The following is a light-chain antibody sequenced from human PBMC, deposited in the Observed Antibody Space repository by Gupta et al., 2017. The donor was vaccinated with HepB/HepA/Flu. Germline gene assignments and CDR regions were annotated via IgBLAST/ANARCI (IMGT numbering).Light chain of an antibody. CDR2: DAS. Sequence: EIVLTQSPPTLSLSPGERATLSCRASQSVSSYLAWYQKKPGQAPRLLIYDASNRATGVPARFSGSGSGTDFTLTISSLEPEDFAVYYCQQRSNCPWTFGQGTKVEIK. J-gene: IGKJ1*01. CDR3: QQRSNCPWT. CDR1: QSVSSY. V-gene: IGKV3-11*01.